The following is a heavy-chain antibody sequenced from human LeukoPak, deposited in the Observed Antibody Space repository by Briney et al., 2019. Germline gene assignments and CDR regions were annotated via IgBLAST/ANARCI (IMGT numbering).Heavy chain of an antibody. CDR2: ISGSGGST. V-gene: IGHV3-23*01. CDR1: GFTFSSYA. CDR3: ASRPYSGYYLSGLISDAFDI. Sequence: PGGSLRLSCAASGFTFSSYAMSWVRQAPGKGLEWVSAISGSGGSTYYADSVKGRFTISRDNSKNTLYLQMNSLRAEDTAVYYCASRPYSGYYLSGLISDAFDIWGQGTMVTVSS. D-gene: IGHD3-22*01. J-gene: IGHJ3*02.